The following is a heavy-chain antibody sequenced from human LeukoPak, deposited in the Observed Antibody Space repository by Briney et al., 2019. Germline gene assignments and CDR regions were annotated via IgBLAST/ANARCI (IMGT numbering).Heavy chain of an antibody. CDR2: IIPIFGTA. CDR3: ARARAYYDSSGYYYDFDY. J-gene: IGHJ4*02. Sequence: SVKVSCKASGGTFSSYAISWVRQAPGQGLEWMGGIIPIFGTANYAQKFQGRVTITADESTSTAYMELSSLRFEDTAVYYCARARAYYDSSGYYYDFDYWGQGTLVTVSS. D-gene: IGHD3-22*01. CDR1: GGTFSSYA. V-gene: IGHV1-69*13.